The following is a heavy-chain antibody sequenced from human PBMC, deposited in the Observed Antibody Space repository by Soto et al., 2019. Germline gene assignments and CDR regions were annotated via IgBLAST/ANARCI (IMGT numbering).Heavy chain of an antibody. Sequence: ASVKVSCKASGGTFSSYTISWVRQAPGQGLEWMGRIIPILGIANYAQKFQGRVTITADKSTSTAYMELSSLRSEDTAVYYCARAIAARPQDSGYMDVWGKGTTVTVSS. CDR2: IIPILGIA. D-gene: IGHD6-6*01. J-gene: IGHJ6*03. V-gene: IGHV1-69*02. CDR1: GGTFSSYT. CDR3: ARAIAARPQDSGYMDV.